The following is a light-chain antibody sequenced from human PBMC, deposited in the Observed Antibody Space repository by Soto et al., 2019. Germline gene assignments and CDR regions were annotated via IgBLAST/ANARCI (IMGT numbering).Light chain of an antibody. V-gene: IGLV1-44*01. CDR1: SSNIGSNA. CDR2: NNN. CDR3: ATWDDGLNGWV. Sequence: QSVVTQPPSASGTPGQRVTISCSGRSSNIGSNAVNWYQQFPGRAPKVLIYNNNERSSGVPDRFSGSKSGTSASLAISGLQSEDEADYYCATWDDGLNGWVFGGGTKVTVL. J-gene: IGLJ3*02.